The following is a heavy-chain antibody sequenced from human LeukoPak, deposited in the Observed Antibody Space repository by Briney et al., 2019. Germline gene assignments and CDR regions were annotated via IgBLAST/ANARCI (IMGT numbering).Heavy chain of an antibody. J-gene: IGHJ4*02. CDR2: IKSKTDGGTT. CDR3: TTNVLRYFDWLPPDDY. V-gene: IGHV3-15*01. CDR1: GFTFSSYG. Sequence: GGSLRLSCAASGFTFSSYGMHWVRQAPGKGLEWVGRIKSKTDGGTTDYAAPVKGRFTISRDDSKNTLYLQMNSLKTEGTAVYYCTTNVLRYFDWLPPDDYWGQGTLVTVSS. D-gene: IGHD3-9*01.